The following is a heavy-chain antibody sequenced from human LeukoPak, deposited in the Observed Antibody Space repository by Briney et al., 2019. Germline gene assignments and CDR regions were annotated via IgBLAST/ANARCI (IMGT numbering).Heavy chain of an antibody. Sequence: GGSLRLSCAASGFTFSSYGMHWVRQAPRKGLEWVAVISYDGSNKYYADSVKGRFTISRDNSKNTLYLQMNSLRAEDTAVYYCAKEGTHGDYALFDYWGQGTLVTVSS. CDR3: AKEGTHGDYALFDY. J-gene: IGHJ4*02. V-gene: IGHV3-30*18. CDR1: GFTFSSYG. D-gene: IGHD4-17*01. CDR2: ISYDGSNK.